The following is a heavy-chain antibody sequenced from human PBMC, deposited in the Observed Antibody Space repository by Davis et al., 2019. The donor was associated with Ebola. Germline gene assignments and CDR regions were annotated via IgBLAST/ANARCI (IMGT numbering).Heavy chain of an antibody. CDR1: GFTFRSYG. V-gene: IGHV3-33*01. D-gene: IGHD3-22*01. Sequence: GGPLRPSFAALGFTFRSYGLHWVRQAPGKGLERVAVIWYDGSNKYYADSVKGRFTISRDNSKNTLYLQMNSLRAEDTAVYYCARDGNYYDSSGYGDVWGQGTTVTVSS. J-gene: IGHJ6*02. CDR2: IWYDGSNK. CDR3: ARDGNYYDSSGYGDV.